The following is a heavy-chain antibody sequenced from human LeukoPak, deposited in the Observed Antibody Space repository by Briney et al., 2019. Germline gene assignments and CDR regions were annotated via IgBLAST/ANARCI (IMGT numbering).Heavy chain of an antibody. CDR1: GDSISNYY. V-gene: IGHV4-59*01. CDR2: IYNSEST. D-gene: IGHD6-6*01. J-gene: IGHJ5*02. CDR3: ARVKGSNWFDP. Sequence: KASETLSLTCTVSGDSISNYYWSWIRQPPGKGLEWIGYIYNSESTYYNPSLKSRVTISLDTSKNQFSLRLNSVTAADTAVYYCARVKGSNWFDPWGQGTLVTVSS.